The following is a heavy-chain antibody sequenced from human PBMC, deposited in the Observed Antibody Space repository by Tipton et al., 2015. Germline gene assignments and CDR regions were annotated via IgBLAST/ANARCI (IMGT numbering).Heavy chain of an antibody. CDR2: INPSGGST. CDR3: ARQPKGDSGTWSFDY. J-gene: IGHJ4*02. Sequence: QLVQSGAEVKKPGASVKVSCKASGYTFTSYYMNWVRQAPGQGLEWMGIINPSGGSTSYAQKFQGRVTMTRDTSTSTVYMDLYNLRSEDTAVFYCARQPKGDSGTWSFDYWGQGTLVTVSS. CDR1: GYTFTSYY. D-gene: IGHD6-13*01. V-gene: IGHV1-46*01.